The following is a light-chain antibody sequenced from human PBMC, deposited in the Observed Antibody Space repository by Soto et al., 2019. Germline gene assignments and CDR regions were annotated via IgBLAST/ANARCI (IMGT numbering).Light chain of an antibody. Sequence: DILMTQSPDSLAVSLGERATINCTSSQSILYSSNNKDFLAWYQQKPGQPPKLLIHWASSREFGVPDRFSGSGSGTDFTLTISSLQAEDLAVYFCQQYFSFPYTFGQGTKLEIK. V-gene: IGKV4-1*01. CDR2: WAS. J-gene: IGKJ2*01. CDR3: QQYFSFPYT. CDR1: QSILYSSNNKDF.